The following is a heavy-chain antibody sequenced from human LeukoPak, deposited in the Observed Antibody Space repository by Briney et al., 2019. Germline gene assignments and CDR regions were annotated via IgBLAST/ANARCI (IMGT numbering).Heavy chain of an antibody. Sequence: PSETLSLTCTVSGGSISSSSYYWGWIRQPPGKGLEWIGSIYYSGSTYYNPSLKSRVTISVDTSKNQFSLKLSSVTAADTAVYYCARQPLGVVVIATRFDYWGQGTLVTVSS. V-gene: IGHV4-39*01. J-gene: IGHJ4*02. CDR1: GGSISSSSYY. D-gene: IGHD2-21*01. CDR2: IYYSGST. CDR3: ARQPLGVVVIATRFDY.